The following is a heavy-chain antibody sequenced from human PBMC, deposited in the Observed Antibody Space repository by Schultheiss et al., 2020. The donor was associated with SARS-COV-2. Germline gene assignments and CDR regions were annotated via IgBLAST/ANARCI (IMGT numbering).Heavy chain of an antibody. D-gene: IGHD2-15*01. V-gene: IGHV4-34*01. Sequence: SETLSLTCAVYGGSFSGYYWSWIRQPPGKGLEWIGEINHSGSTNYNPSLKSRVTISVDTSKNQFSLKLSSVTAADTAVYYCAREGPVGYCSGGSCPAPYGMDVWGQGTTVTVSS. CDR1: GGSFSGYY. J-gene: IGHJ6*02. CDR3: AREGPVGYCSGGSCPAPYGMDV. CDR2: INHSGST.